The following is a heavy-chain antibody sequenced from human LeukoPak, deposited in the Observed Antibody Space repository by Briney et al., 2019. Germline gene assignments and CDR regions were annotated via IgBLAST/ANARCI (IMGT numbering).Heavy chain of an antibody. D-gene: IGHD3-16*02. CDR3: AREAAPYDYVWGSYRRYYFDY. CDR2: ISSSGRTI. J-gene: IGHJ4*02. CDR1: GFIFSDYY. V-gene: IGHV3-11*04. Sequence: GGSLRLSCAASGFIFSDYYLIWIRQAPGKGLEWISYISSSGRTIYYADSVKGRFTISRDNAKNSLYLQMNSLRAEDTAVYYCAREAAPYDYVWGSYRRYYFDYWGQGTLVTVSS.